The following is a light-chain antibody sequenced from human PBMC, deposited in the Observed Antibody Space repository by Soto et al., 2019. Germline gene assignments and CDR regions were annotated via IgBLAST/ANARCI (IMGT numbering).Light chain of an antibody. Sequence: EIVMTQSPATLSVSPGERATLSCRASQSVNSNLAWYQQKPGQAPRLLIYGASTRATGIPARFSGSGSGTEFTLTIGSLQSEDFAVYYCHQYNKWPPGTFGQGTKVEIK. CDR2: GAS. V-gene: IGKV3-15*01. CDR3: HQYNKWPPGT. J-gene: IGKJ1*01. CDR1: QSVNSN.